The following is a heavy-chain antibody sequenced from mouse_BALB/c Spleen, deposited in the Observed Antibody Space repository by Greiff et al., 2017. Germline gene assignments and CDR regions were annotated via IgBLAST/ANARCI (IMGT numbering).Heavy chain of an antibody. J-gene: IGHJ3*01. CDR3: TREGFAY. CDR1: GFTFSSYT. V-gene: IGHV5-6-4*01. Sequence: DVQLVESGGGLVKPGGSLKLSCAASGFTFSSYTMSWVRLTPEKRLEWVATISSGGSYTYYPDSVKGRFTISRDNAKNTLYLQMSSLKSEDTAMYYCTREGFAYWGQGTLVTVSA. CDR2: ISSGGSYT.